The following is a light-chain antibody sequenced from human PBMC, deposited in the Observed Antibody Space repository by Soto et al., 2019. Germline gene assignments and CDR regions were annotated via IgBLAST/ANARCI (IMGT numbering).Light chain of an antibody. Sequence: EIVLTLSPGTLSLSPGERATLPCRASQSVSSSYLAWYQQKPGQAPRLLIYGASSRATGIPDRFSGSGSGTDFTLTISRLEPEDFAVYYCQQYGISPYTFGQGTKLEIK. CDR1: QSVSSSY. CDR3: QQYGISPYT. CDR2: GAS. V-gene: IGKV3-20*01. J-gene: IGKJ2*01.